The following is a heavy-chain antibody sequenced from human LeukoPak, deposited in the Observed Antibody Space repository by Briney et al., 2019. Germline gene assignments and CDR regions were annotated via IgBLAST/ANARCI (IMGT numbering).Heavy chain of an antibody. J-gene: IGHJ4*02. CDR1: GGTFSSYA. CDR3: ARGPFAQWFGELGQPIDY. V-gene: IGHV1-69*04. CDR2: IIPILGIA. D-gene: IGHD3-10*01. Sequence: EASVKVSCKASGGTFSSYAISWVRQAPGQGLEWMGRIIPILGIANYAQKFQGRVTITADKSTSTAYMELSSLRSEDTAVYYCARGPFAQWFGELGQPIDYWGQGTLVTVSS.